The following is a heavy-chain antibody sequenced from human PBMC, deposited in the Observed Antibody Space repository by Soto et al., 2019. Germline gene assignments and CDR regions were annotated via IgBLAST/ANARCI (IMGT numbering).Heavy chain of an antibody. J-gene: IGHJ6*02. CDR1: GFTFSSYS. CDR3: ARDQLVDFGVVLNGMDV. V-gene: IGHV3-21*01. CDR2: ISSSSSYI. D-gene: IGHD3-3*01. Sequence: WGSLRLSCSASGFTFSSYSMNWFRQAPGKGLEWVSSISSSSSYIYYADSVKGRFTISRDNAKNSLYLQMNSLRAEDTAVYYCARDQLVDFGVVLNGMDVWGQGTTVTVSS.